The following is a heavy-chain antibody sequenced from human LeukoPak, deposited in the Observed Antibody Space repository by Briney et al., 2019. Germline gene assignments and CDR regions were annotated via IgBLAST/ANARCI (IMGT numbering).Heavy chain of an antibody. J-gene: IGHJ3*02. CDR3: ARVRARNDAFDI. CDR1: GYTFTGYY. Sequence: ASVKVSCKASGYTFTGYYMHWVRQAPGQGLEWMGWINPNSGGTNYAQKFQGRVTMTRDTSISTAYMELSRLRSDDTAVYYCARVRARNDAFDIWGQGTMVTVPS. V-gene: IGHV1-2*02. CDR2: INPNSGGT. D-gene: IGHD1-14*01.